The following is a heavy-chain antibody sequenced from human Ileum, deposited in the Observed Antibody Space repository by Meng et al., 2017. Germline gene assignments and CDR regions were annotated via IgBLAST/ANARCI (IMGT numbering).Heavy chain of an antibody. J-gene: IGHJ5*02. Sequence: VQLVQSGAEVKKPGAPVKVSCKDSRYPLPSYDINWVRQATGQGLEWMGWMNPNSGNTGYAQKFQGRVTMTRNTSISTAYMELSSLRSEDTAVYYCARGQGSGSYYVWFDPWGQGTLVTVSS. V-gene: IGHV1-8*01. CDR3: ARGQGSGSYYVWFDP. D-gene: IGHD1-26*01. CDR1: RYPLPSYD. CDR2: MNPNSGNT.